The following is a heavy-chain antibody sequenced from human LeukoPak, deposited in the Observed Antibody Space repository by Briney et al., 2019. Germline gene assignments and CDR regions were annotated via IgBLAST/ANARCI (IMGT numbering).Heavy chain of an antibody. V-gene: IGHV4-4*09. D-gene: IGHD3-10*01. J-gene: IGHJ6*03. CDR2: IYTSGST. CDR3: ARHVEELLWFGEPGGYYYMDV. Sequence: SETLSLTCTVSGGSISSYYWSWIRQPPGKGLEWIGYIYTSGSTNYNPSLKSRVTISVDTSKNQFSLKLSSVTAADTAVYYCARHVEELLWFGEPGGYYYMDVWGKGTTVTVSS. CDR1: GGSISSYY.